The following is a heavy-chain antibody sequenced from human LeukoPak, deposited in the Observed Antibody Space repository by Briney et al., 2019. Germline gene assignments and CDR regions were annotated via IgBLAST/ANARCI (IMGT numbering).Heavy chain of an antibody. CDR2: ISGSGGST. V-gene: IGHV3-23*01. J-gene: IGHJ4*02. CDR3: AKGEYYYDSSGYRY. CDR1: GFTFSSYA. D-gene: IGHD3-22*01. Sequence: GGSLRLSCAASGFTFSSYAMSWVRQAPGKGLEWVSAISGSGGSTYYADSVKGRFTISRDNSKNTLYLRMNSLRAEDTAVYYCAKGEYYYDSSGYRYWGQGTLVTVSS.